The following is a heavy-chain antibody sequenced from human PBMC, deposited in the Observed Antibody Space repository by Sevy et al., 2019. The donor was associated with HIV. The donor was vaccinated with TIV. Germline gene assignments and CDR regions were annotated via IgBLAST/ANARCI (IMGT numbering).Heavy chain of an antibody. CDR2: IKQGGSEK. Sequence: GGSLRLSCAASGFTFSNYWMSWVRQAPGKGLEWVANIKQGGSEKYYVDSVKGRFTISRENAKNSLYLQMNSLRVEDTAVYYCARGGDDGAFDIWGQGTMVTVSS. CDR1: GFTFSNYW. D-gene: IGHD2-21*02. CDR3: ARGGDDGAFDI. J-gene: IGHJ3*02. V-gene: IGHV3-7*01.